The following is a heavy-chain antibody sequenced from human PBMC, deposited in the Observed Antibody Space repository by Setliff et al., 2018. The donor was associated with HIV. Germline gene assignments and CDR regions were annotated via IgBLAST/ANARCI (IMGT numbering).Heavy chain of an antibody. CDR3: AKVFAFGVDGFDI. CDR1: GFTFWSHS. Sequence: GGSLRLSCAASGFTFWSHSMLWVRQAPGKGLQWVAYISRGGDSIFYEDSVKGRFTISRDNARNSLYLQMNSLTVEDTGVYYCAKVFAFGVDGFDIWGQGTMVTVSS. CDR2: ISRGGDSI. D-gene: IGHD3-10*01. V-gene: IGHV3-48*01. J-gene: IGHJ3*02.